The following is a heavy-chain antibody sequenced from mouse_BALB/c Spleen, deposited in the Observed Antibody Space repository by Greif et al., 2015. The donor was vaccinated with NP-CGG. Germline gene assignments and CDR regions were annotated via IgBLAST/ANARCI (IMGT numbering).Heavy chain of an antibody. CDR1: GYSFTGYY. V-gene: IGHV1-31*01. CDR2: INPYNGAT. CDR3: ARGDYYGYGY. J-gene: IGHJ2*01. D-gene: IGHD1-2*01. Sequence: EVKLMESGPELVKPGASVKISCKASGYSFTGYYMHWVKQSHVKSLEWIGRINPYNGATSYNQKFKDKASLTVDKSSSTAYMELHSLTSEDSAVYYCARGDYYGYGYWGQGTTLTVSS.